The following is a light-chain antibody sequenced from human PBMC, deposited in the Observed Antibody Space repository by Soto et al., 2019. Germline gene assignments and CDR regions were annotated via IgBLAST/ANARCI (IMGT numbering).Light chain of an antibody. Sequence: ALTQPASLSGSPGQSISISCTGTSSDVGSYNLVSWYQQHPGKAPKLMIYEGSKRPSGVSNRFSGSKSGNTASLTISGLQAEDEADYYCCSYAGSSTYVFGTGTKVTV. V-gene: IGLV2-23*01. CDR2: EGS. CDR1: SSDVGSYNL. J-gene: IGLJ1*01. CDR3: CSYAGSSTYV.